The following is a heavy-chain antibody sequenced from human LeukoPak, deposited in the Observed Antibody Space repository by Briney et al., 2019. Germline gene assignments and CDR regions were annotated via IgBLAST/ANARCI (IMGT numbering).Heavy chain of an antibody. CDR3: ATAGDSSGWYFDY. V-gene: IGHV1-24*01. D-gene: IGHD6-19*01. Sequence: GASVTVSCKVSGYTLTELCMHWVRQAPGKGLEWMGGFDPEDGETTYAQKFQGRVTMTEDTSTDTAYMELSSLRSEDTAVYYCATAGDSSGWYFDYWGQGTLVTVSS. CDR1: GYTLTELC. J-gene: IGHJ4*02. CDR2: FDPEDGET.